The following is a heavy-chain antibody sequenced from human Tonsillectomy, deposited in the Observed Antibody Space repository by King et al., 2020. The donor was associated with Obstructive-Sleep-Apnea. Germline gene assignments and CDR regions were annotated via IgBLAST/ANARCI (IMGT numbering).Heavy chain of an antibody. Sequence: QLQESGPGLVKPSETLSLTCIVSGDSISTYYWNWIRQPPGKGLEGIGYIYYSGSTNSNPSLKSRVTISVDTSKNQFSLKLTSVTAADTAVYYCASARGFYDAFDIWGQGTMVTVSS. CDR2: IYYSGST. CDR3: ASARGFYDAFDI. CDR1: GDSISTYY. V-gene: IGHV4-59*01. J-gene: IGHJ3*02. D-gene: IGHD2/OR15-2a*01.